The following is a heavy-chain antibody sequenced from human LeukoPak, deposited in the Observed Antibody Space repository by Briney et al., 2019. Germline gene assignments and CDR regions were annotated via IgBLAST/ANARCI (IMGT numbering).Heavy chain of an antibody. CDR1: GFTFSSYA. J-gene: IGHJ6*02. D-gene: IGHD3-10*01. CDR3: AKDAITMVRGVNNYYYYGMDV. Sequence: PGGSLRLSCAASGFTFSSYAMSWVRQAPGKGLEWVSAISGSGGSTYYADSVQGRFTLSRDNSKNTLYLQMNSLRAEDTAVYYCAKDAITMVRGVNNYYYYGMDVWGQGTTVTVSS. CDR2: ISGSGGST. V-gene: IGHV3-23*01.